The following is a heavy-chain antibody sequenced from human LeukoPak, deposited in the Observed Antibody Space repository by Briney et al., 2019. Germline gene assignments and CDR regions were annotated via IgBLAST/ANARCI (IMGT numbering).Heavy chain of an antibody. CDR1: GFTFTGYY. CDR2: INVNNGDT. V-gene: IGHV1-2*02. D-gene: IGHD3-16*02. Sequence: ASVKASCKASGFTFTGYYIHWWRQAPGQGPEWMGWINVNNGDTNSVQKFQNRVTMTRDTSISTAYMEVTRLRSDDTAVYYCARAAAASYLDYWGQGTLVTVSS. CDR3: ARAAAASYLDY. J-gene: IGHJ4*02.